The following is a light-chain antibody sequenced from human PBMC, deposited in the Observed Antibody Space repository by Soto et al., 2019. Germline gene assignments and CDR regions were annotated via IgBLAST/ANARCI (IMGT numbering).Light chain of an antibody. CDR3: QQSYSSPRT. CDR1: QSISTY. Sequence: DLQMTQSPSTLSASVGDRVAITCRASQSISTYLAWYQQKPGKAPKLLIYKASSLESGVPSRFSGSGSGAEFTLTISSLQPDDFATYYCQQSYSSPRTFGGGTKVEIK. J-gene: IGKJ4*01. V-gene: IGKV1-5*03. CDR2: KAS.